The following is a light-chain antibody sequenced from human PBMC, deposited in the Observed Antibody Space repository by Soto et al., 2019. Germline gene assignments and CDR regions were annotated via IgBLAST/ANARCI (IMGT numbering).Light chain of an antibody. CDR1: QSISNY. CDR2: DAS. Sequence: DIQLTQSPSSLSASVGDRVSISCRASQSISNYLNWYQQKPGKAPKVLIYDASNRATGIPARFSGSGSGTDFTLTISSLEPEDFAVYYCQQRSNSITFGQGTRLEIK. CDR3: QQRSNSIT. V-gene: IGKV1-39*01. J-gene: IGKJ5*01.